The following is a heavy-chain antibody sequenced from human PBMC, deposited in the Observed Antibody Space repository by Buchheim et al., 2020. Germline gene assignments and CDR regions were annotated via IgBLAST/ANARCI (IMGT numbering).Heavy chain of an antibody. Sequence: EVQLLESGGGLVQPGGSLRLSCAASGFTFSNYAMTWVRQTPGKGLEWVSSISGNTANIYYAESVRGRFTISRDNSRNTLYLQMHSLRAEDTALYYCAKRGEVGTTMGHWYFDLWGRGTL. V-gene: IGHV3-23*01. CDR2: ISGNTANI. D-gene: IGHD1-26*01. J-gene: IGHJ2*01. CDR1: GFTFSNYA. CDR3: AKRGEVGTTMGHWYFDL.